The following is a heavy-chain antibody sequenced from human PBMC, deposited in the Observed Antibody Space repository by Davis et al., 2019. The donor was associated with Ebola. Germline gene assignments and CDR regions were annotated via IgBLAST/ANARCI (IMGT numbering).Heavy chain of an antibody. CDR3: ARVSAYSSPVRGYYYGMDV. J-gene: IGHJ6*02. Sequence: GESLKISCAASGFTFSSYSMNWVRQAPGKGLEWVSSISSSSSYIYYADSVKGRFTISRDNSKNTLYLQMNSLRAEDTAVYYCARVSAYSSPVRGYYYGMDVWGQGTTVTVSS. CDR2: ISSSSSYI. CDR1: GFTFSSYS. V-gene: IGHV3-21*01. D-gene: IGHD6-13*01.